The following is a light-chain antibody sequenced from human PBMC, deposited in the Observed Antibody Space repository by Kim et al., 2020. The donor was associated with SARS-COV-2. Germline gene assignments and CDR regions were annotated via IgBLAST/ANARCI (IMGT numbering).Light chain of an antibody. CDR1: GHDPHA. Sequence: GHDPHAKAWHQPRAEGGPHFLLKVNPDGSHYKGDGIPHRFSGSSSESERYLTLSTLQSDDEADYYCQTWGTPVVFGGGTQLTVL. J-gene: IGLJ2*01. CDR2: VNPDGSH. CDR3: QTWGTPVV. V-gene: IGLV4-69*01.